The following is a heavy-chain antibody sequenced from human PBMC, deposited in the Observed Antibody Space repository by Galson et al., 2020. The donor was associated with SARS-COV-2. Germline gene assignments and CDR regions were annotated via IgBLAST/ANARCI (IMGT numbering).Heavy chain of an antibody. D-gene: IGHD1-26*01. CDR1: GYTLTELS. Sequence: GESLKISCKVSGYTLTELSMHWVRQAPGKGLEWMGGFDPEDGETIYAQKFQGRVTMTEDTSTDTAYMELSSLRSEDTAVYYCATDCAIVGATPPFNWGQGTLVTVSS. J-gene: IGHJ4*02. V-gene: IGHV1-24*01. CDR2: FDPEDGET. CDR3: ATDCAIVGATPPFN.